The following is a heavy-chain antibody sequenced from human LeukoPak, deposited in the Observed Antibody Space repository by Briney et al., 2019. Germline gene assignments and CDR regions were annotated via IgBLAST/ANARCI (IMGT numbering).Heavy chain of an antibody. Sequence: GASVKVSCKASGYTFTSYDINWVRQATGQGREWMGWMNPNSGNTGYAQKFQGRVTITRNTSISTAYMELSSLRSEDTAVYYCARVRKYSGSYYLAYWGQGTLVTVSS. CDR3: ARVRKYSGSYYLAY. V-gene: IGHV1-8*03. CDR1: GYTFTSYD. CDR2: MNPNSGNT. D-gene: IGHD1-26*01. J-gene: IGHJ4*02.